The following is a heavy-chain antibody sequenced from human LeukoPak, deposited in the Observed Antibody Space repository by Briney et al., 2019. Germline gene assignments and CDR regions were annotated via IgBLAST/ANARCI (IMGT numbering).Heavy chain of an antibody. D-gene: IGHD4-23*01. V-gene: IGHV4-39*02. CDR1: VGSLYSSSDY. CDR2: IFYSGST. CDR3: AGDYGGDFDY. J-gene: IGHJ4*02. Sequence: PSETLSLTCTVSVGSLYSSSDYWGWIPQPPGEGLEWIGSIFYSGSTYYNPSLESRSTITVDTYKTQYFLKLSSVTAAETALYYCAGDYGGDFDYWGQGTLVTVSS.